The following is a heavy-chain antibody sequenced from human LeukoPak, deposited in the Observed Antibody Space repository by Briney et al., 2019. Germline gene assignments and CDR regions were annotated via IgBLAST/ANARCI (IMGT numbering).Heavy chain of an antibody. CDR2: ISSSSSYI. J-gene: IGHJ6*04. CDR3: ARFGPPMVVPAAIPYYYYYGMDV. V-gene: IGHV3-21*01. Sequence: GVSLRLSCAASGFTFSSYSMNWVRQAPGKGLEWVSSISSSSSYIYYADSVKGRFTISRDNAKISLYLQMNSLRAEDTAVYYCARFGPPMVVPAAIPYYYYYGMDVWGKGTTVTVSS. D-gene: IGHD2-2*01. CDR1: GFTFSSYS.